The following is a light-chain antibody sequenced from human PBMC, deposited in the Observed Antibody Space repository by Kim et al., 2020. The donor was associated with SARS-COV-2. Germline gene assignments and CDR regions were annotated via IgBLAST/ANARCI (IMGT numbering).Light chain of an antibody. V-gene: IGKV1-39*01. J-gene: IGKJ2*01. CDR2: AAS. Sequence: SASVGDRVTITCRASQKISNYLNWYQQKPGKAPNLLIYAASSLQSGVPSRFSGSGSGTDFTLTINSLQHEDFAAYICQQSYSTPFTFGQGTKLEI. CDR3: QQSYSTPFT. CDR1: QKISNY.